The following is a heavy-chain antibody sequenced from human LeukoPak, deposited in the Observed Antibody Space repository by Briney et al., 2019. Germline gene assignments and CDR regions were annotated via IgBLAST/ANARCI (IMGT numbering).Heavy chain of an antibody. Sequence: GGSLRLSCAASGFTFSDYYMSWIRQAPRKGLEWVSYISSSSSYTNYADSVKGRFTISRDNAKNSLYLQMNSLRAEDTAVYYCARESYSSTGLDVWGKGTTVTVSS. D-gene: IGHD6-19*01. CDR3: ARESYSSTGLDV. CDR1: GFTFSDYY. CDR2: ISSSSSYT. V-gene: IGHV3-11*06. J-gene: IGHJ6*04.